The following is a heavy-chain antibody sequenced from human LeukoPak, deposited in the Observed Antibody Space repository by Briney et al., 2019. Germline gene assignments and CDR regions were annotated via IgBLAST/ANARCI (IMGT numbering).Heavy chain of an antibody. CDR3: TRPTPDYYDSSGYPF. CDR2: IRSKAYGGTT. J-gene: IGHJ4*02. CDR1: GFTFGDYA. Sequence: GRSLRLSCTASGFTFGDYAMSWVRQAPGKGLEWVGFIRSKAYGGTTEYAASVKGRFTISRDDSKSIAYLQMNSLKTEDTAVYYCTRPTPDYYDSSGYPFWGQGTLVTVSS. V-gene: IGHV3-49*04. D-gene: IGHD3-22*01.